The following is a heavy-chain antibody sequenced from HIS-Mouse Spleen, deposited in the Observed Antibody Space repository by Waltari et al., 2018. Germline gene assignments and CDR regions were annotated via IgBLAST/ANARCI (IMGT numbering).Heavy chain of an antibody. J-gene: IGHJ3*02. CDR2: IYYSGST. D-gene: IGHD2-2*01. V-gene: IGHV4-39*07. CDR3: ARDHPPRGCSSTSCYGRGAFDI. Sequence: QLQLQESGPGLVKPSETLSLTCTVSGGSISSSSYYWGWIRQPPGKGLEGIGSIYYSGSTYYNPSLKSRVTISVDTSKNQFSLKLSSVTAADTAVYYCARDHPPRGCSSTSCYGRGAFDIWGQGTMVTVSS. CDR1: GGSISSSSYY.